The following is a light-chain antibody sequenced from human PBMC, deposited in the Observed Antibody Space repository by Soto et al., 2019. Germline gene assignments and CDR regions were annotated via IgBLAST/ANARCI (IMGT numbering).Light chain of an antibody. CDR3: QQRSNWPT. CDR2: DAS. J-gene: IGKJ5*01. Sequence: EIVMTQSRATLSVSPGKRATLSCRASQSVSSYLAWYQQKPGQAPRLLIYDASNRATGIPARFSGSGSGTDFTLTISSLEPEDFAVYYCQQRSNWPTFGQGTRLEIK. CDR1: QSVSSY. V-gene: IGKV3-11*01.